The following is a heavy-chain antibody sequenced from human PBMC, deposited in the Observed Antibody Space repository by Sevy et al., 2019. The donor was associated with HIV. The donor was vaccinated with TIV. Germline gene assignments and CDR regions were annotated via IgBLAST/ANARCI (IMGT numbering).Heavy chain of an antibody. CDR3: LSEGGDWFDP. D-gene: IGHD3-16*01. Sequence: GGSLRLSCAASGFTFRSDWMHWVRQAPGKGLVWVSRINRDGSSTAYADSVKGRFTISRDNAKNNLYLQMNGLRAEDTSVYYCLSEGGDWFDPWGQGTLVTVSS. V-gene: IGHV3-74*01. CDR2: INRDGSST. CDR1: GFTFRSDW. J-gene: IGHJ5*02.